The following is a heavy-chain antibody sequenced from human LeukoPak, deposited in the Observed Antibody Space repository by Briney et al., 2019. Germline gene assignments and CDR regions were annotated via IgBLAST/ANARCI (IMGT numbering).Heavy chain of an antibody. J-gene: IGHJ4*02. CDR2: INQDGSEK. D-gene: IGHD5-12*01. CDR1: GFTFSSYW. CDR3: ARVLGYPDY. Sequence: GGSLRLSCAATGFTFSSYWMSWVRQAPGKGLEWVANINQDGSEKYYVDSVKGRFTISKDNAKNSMYLQMNSLRAEDTAVYYCARVLGYPDYWGQGTLVTVSS. V-gene: IGHV3-7*01.